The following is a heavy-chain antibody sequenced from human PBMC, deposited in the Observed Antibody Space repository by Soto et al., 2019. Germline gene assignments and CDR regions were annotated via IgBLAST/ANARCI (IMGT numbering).Heavy chain of an antibody. CDR2: TYYRSKWSS. CDR3: ARQYSGYDYCFDY. V-gene: IGHV6-1*01. CDR1: GDSVSSNSAA. Sequence: SQTLSLTCAISGDSVSSNSAAWNWIRQSPSGGLEWLGRTYYRSKWSSAYAVSMRSRITINPDTSKNQFSLQMNSLRAEDTAVYYCARQYSGYDYCFDYWGQGTLVTVSS. J-gene: IGHJ4*02. D-gene: IGHD5-12*01.